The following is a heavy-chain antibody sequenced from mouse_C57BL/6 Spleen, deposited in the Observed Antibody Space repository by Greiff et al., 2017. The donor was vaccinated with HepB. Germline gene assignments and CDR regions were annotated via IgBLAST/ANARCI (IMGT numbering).Heavy chain of an antibody. J-gene: IGHJ3*01. D-gene: IGHD1-1*01. CDR3: ASGFYYGSTLFAY. CDR2: IYPGDGDT. Sequence: QVQLQQSGPELVKPGASVKISCKASGYAFSSSWMNWVKQRPGKGLEWIGRIYPGDGDTNYNEKFKSKATLTVDKPSSTAYMQLSSLTSEDSAVYYCASGFYYGSTLFAYWGQGTLVTVSA. CDR1: GYAFSSSW. V-gene: IGHV1-82*01.